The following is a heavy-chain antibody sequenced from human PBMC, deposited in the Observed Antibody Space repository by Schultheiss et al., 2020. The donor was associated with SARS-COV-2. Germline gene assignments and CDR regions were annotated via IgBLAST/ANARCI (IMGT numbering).Heavy chain of an antibody. CDR3: AREGGWFDP. CDR2: INHSGGT. D-gene: IGHD3-16*01. V-gene: IGHV4-39*07. CDR1: GDSISTGGYY. Sequence: SETLSLTCSVSGDSISTGGYYWSWIRQPPGKGLEWIGEINHSGGTNYNPSLKSRVTISVDTSKNQFSLKLSSVNAADTAVYYCAREGGWFDPWGQGTLVTVSS. J-gene: IGHJ5*02.